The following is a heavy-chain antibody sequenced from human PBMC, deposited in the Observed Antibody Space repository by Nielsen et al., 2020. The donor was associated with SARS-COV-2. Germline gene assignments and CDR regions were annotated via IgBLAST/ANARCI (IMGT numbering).Heavy chain of an antibody. Sequence: GKSLKISCSASGFTFSSYAMHWVRQAPGKGLEYVSAISSNGGSTYYADSVKGRFTISRDNSKNTLYLQMSSLRAEDTAVYYCVKFDSSSALFDYWGQGTLVTVSS. J-gene: IGHJ4*02. CDR2: ISSNGGST. V-gene: IGHV3-64D*09. CDR3: VKFDSSSALFDY. CDR1: GFTFSSYA. D-gene: IGHD6-6*01.